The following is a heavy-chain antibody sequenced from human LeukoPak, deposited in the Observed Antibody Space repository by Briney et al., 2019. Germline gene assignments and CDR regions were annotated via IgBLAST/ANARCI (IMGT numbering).Heavy chain of an antibody. CDR1: GFGFSRYW. D-gene: IGHD4-17*01. CDR3: ARERDDYDDPGPFDY. Sequence: RGSLRLSCAASGFGFSRYWMHWVRQAPGTGLKWVSRIYRDGSTTDYADSVKGRFSISRDNSKNTLYLDMNSLRAGDTAVYYCARERDDYDDPGPFDYWGQGTLVTVSS. CDR2: IYRDGSTT. V-gene: IGHV3-74*01. J-gene: IGHJ4*02.